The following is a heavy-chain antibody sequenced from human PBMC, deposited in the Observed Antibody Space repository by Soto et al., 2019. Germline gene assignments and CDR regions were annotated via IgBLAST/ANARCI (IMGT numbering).Heavy chain of an antibody. CDR1: GFNLKDYG. CDR2: STYVGGTP. CDR3: VKDYSHGRFPDY. Sequence: EVDLVESGGGLVQPGGSLRLSCSASGFNLKDYGMHWVRQAPGKGLEQVAASTYVGGTPYYAQSVKGRFTVSRDNSKNTLYLQMGSLRPEDTGNYFCVKDYSHGRFPDYWGQGTLVTVSS. D-gene: IGHD1-26*01. J-gene: IGHJ4*02. V-gene: IGHV3-64D*06.